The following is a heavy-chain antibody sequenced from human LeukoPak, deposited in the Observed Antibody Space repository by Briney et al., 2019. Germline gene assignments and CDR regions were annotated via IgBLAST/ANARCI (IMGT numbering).Heavy chain of an antibody. CDR2: IYYSGST. Sequence: SETLSLTCTVSGGSISSSSYYWGWTRQPPGKGLEWIGSIYYSGSTYYNPSLKSRVTISVDTSKNQFSLKLSSVTAADTAVYYCARRNFCSSTSCYTNENWFDPWGQGTLVTVSS. CDR1: GGSISSSSYY. CDR3: ARRNFCSSTSCYTNENWFDP. D-gene: IGHD2-2*01. J-gene: IGHJ5*02. V-gene: IGHV4-39*01.